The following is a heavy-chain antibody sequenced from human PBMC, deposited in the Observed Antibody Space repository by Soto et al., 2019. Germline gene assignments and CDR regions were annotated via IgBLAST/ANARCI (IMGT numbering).Heavy chain of an antibody. Sequence: LRLSCAASGFNFRNFPMTWVRQVPGQGLEYVSSITSSGEQTFYADSVKGRFSISRDNSKGILHLQMNSLRAEDTAIYHCAKGVIDRGANAWGQGTVVTVSS. V-gene: IGHV3-23*01. CDR1: GFNFRNFP. CDR3: AKGVIDRGANA. J-gene: IGHJ5*02. D-gene: IGHD2-8*01. CDR2: ITSSGEQT.